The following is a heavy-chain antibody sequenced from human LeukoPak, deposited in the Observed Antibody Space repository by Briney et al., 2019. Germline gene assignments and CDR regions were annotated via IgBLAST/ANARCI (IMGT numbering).Heavy chain of an antibody. CDR3: VRSPDSSGYYYYFDY. Sequence: PSETLSLTCTVSGGSISTYYWSWVRQAPGKGLEWIGYVYYRGTTNYNPSLKSRVTISVDTSKNQFSLKLTSVTAADTAVYYCVRSPDSSGYYYYFDYWGQGTLVTVSS. CDR2: VYYRGTT. J-gene: IGHJ4*02. V-gene: IGHV4-59*08. CDR1: GGSISTYY. D-gene: IGHD3-22*01.